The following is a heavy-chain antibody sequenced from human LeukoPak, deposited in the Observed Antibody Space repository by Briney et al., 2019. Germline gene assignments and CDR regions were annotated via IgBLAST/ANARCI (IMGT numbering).Heavy chain of an antibody. J-gene: IGHJ4*02. CDR2: ISSSGSTI. Sequence: GGSLRLSCEASGFTFSDYYMSWIRQAPGKGLDWVSYISSSGSTIYYADSVKGRFTISRDNAKNSLYLQMNSLRAEDTAVYYCATRAQYSSSWYMVDYWGQGTLVTVSS. CDR1: GFTFSDYY. CDR3: ATRAQYSSSWYMVDY. D-gene: IGHD6-13*01. V-gene: IGHV3-11*01.